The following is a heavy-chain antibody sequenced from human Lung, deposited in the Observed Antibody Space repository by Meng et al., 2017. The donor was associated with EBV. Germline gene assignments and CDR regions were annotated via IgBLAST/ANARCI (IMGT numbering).Heavy chain of an antibody. J-gene: IGHJ5*02. CDR2: ISSGNSYI. CDR1: GFIFSNYN. V-gene: IGHV3-21*02. CDR3: ARLSGTGWFDP. Sequence: EVQLVESGXXLXKPGEXXRXSCAASGFIFSNYNMNWVRQAPGKGLEWVSSISSGNSYIYYADSVKGRFTISRDSAKNSLSLQMNSLRAEDTAVYYCARLSGTGWFDPWGQGTLVTVSS. D-gene: IGHD1-7*01.